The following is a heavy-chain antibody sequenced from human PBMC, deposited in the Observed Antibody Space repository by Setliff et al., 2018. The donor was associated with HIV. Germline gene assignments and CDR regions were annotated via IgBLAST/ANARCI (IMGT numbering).Heavy chain of an antibody. Sequence: SETLSLTCTVSGASISSGGYAWSWIRQHPGKGLEWIGYIYYNGNDYYNPSLKSRVTISVDTSKNQFSLKLSSVTAADTAVYYCARVFGVRQAFDNWGQGTLVTVSS. V-gene: IGHV4-31*03. J-gene: IGHJ4*02. D-gene: IGHD3-10*02. CDR1: GASISSGGYA. CDR3: ARVFGVRQAFDN. CDR2: IYYNGND.